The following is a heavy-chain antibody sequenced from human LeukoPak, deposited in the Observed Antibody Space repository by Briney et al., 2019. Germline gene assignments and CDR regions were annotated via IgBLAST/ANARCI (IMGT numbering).Heavy chain of an antibody. CDR2: ISGSGGST. J-gene: IGHJ4*02. D-gene: IGHD6-13*01. Sequence: HSGGSLRLSCAASGFTFSNGWMSWVRQAPGKGLEWVSAISGSGGSTYYADSVKGRFTISRDNSKNTLYLQMNSLKAEDTAVYYCAKDRDSSSWYFDYWGQGTLVTVSS. CDR3: AKDRDSSSWYFDY. V-gene: IGHV3-23*01. CDR1: GFTFSNGW.